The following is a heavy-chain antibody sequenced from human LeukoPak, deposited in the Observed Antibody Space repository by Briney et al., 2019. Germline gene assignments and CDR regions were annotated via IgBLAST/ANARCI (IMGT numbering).Heavy chain of an antibody. V-gene: IGHV3-23*01. CDR3: AKDGCSSTSCQVDY. CDR2: ISGSGGST. J-gene: IGHJ4*02. CDR1: GFSFTSYA. Sequence: GGSLRLSCAASGFSFTSYAMSWVRQAPGKGLEWVSAISGSGGSTYYADSVKGRFTISRDNSKNTLYLQMNSLRAEDTAVYYCAKDGCSSTSCQVDYWGQGTLATVSS. D-gene: IGHD2-2*01.